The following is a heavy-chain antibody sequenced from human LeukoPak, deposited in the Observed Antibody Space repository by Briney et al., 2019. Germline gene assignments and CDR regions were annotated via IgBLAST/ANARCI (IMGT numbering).Heavy chain of an antibody. D-gene: IGHD5-12*01. CDR3: AKTHYDLLDV. J-gene: IGHJ6*02. CDR2: MNNGPGAT. Sequence: PGGSLRLSCAASGFSFSTSPMSWVRQPPGKGLEWVSAMNNGPGATFYRDSVRGRFTISRDDSKSTLYLQMNSLRAEDTGTYYCAKTHYDLLDVWGQGTTDTVSS. CDR1: GFSFSTSP. V-gene: IGHV3-23*01.